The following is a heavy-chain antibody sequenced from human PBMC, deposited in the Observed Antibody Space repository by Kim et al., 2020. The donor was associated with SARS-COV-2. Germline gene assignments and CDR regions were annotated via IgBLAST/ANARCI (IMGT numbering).Heavy chain of an antibody. J-gene: IGHJ4*02. D-gene: IGHD2-2*01. V-gene: IGHV1-2*02. CDR2: MAINSGDT. CDR1: GYTFTAYF. CDR3: AIDLHNSPDQRPGDY. Sequence: ASVKVSCKAYGYTFTAYFLHWVRQAPGRGFEWVGAMAINSGDTDTARNLQGRVTLTRDTSTSTAYMELRSLRSDDTAVYYCAIDLHNSPDQRPGDYWGQGTLLTVSA.